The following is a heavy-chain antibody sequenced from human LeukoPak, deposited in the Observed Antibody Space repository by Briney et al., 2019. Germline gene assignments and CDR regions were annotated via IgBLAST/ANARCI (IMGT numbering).Heavy chain of an antibody. V-gene: IGHV1-69*13. J-gene: IGHJ4*02. Sequence: SVKVSRKASGYTFNSYAISWVRQAPGQGLEWMGGIIPIFGTANYAQKFQGRVTITADESTSTAYMELSSLRSEDTAVYYCARPTGIVGATLFYWGQGTLVTVSS. CDR2: IIPIFGTA. CDR3: ARPTGIVGATLFY. CDR1: GYTFNSYA. D-gene: IGHD1-26*01.